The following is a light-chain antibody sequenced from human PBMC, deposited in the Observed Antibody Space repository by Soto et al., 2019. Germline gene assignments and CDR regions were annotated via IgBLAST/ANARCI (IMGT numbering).Light chain of an antibody. CDR1: QSISSF. Sequence: DIQMTQYPSSLSASVGDRITITCRASQSISSFLNWYQQKPGKAPKLLIYETSSLQSGVPSRFSGSGSRTDFTLTISSLQPEDFATYYCQQSYRPPITFGQGTRLEIK. V-gene: IGKV1-39*01. J-gene: IGKJ5*01. CDR3: QQSYRPPIT. CDR2: ETS.